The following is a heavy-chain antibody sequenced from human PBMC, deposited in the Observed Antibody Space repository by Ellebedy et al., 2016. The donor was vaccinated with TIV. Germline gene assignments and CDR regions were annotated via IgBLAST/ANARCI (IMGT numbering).Heavy chain of an antibody. Sequence: SETLSLXXTVSGGSISSSGYYWGWIRQPPGKGLEWIGSIYYSGSTYYNPSLKRRVTISLDTSKNQFSLRLSSVTAADTAVYYCASYSGYDPYYYYGLDVWGQGTTVTVSS. CDR1: GGSISSSGYY. CDR2: IYYSGST. J-gene: IGHJ6*02. D-gene: IGHD5-12*01. CDR3: ASYSGYDPYYYYGLDV. V-gene: IGHV4-39*07.